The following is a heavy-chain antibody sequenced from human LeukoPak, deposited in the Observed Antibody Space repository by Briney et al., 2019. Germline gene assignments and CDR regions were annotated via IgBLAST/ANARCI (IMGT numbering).Heavy chain of an antibody. V-gene: IGHV1-18*01. J-gene: IGHJ4*02. CDR3: AKDRWVGAKDCFDY. CDR2: IGTYNGNT. CDR1: GYRFTTYG. Sequence: ASVKVSCKASGYRFTTYGISWVRQAPGQGLEWMGWIGTYNGNTNYAQKFQGRVTMTTDTSTSTVYMELRSLRSDDTAVYYCAKDRWVGAKDCFDYWGQGTLVTVSS. D-gene: IGHD1-26*01.